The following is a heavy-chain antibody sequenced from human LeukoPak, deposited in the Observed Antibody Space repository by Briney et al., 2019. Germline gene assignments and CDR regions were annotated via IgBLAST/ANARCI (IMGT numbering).Heavy chain of an antibody. Sequence: GSLRLSCAASGFTFSNYCMSWVRQPPGKGLEWIGSIYYSGSTYYNPSLKSRVTISVDTSKNQFSLKLSSVTAADTAVYYCARHLNYDSSGYYYRDAFDIWGQGTMVTVSS. D-gene: IGHD3-22*01. J-gene: IGHJ3*02. CDR3: ARHLNYDSSGYYYRDAFDI. V-gene: IGHV4-39*01. CDR1: GFTFSNYC. CDR2: IYYSGST.